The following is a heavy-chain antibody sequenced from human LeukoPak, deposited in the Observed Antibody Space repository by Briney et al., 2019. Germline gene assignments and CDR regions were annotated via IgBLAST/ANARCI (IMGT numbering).Heavy chain of an antibody. CDR1: GFSLSGYW. Sequence: GGSLRLSCAASGFSLSGYWMHWVRQIPGKGLMWVARIGSDGSGTTYADPVKGRFTISRDNPKNTLYLQMNSLRDEDAAVYHCTRVQAGRSGLMDVWGRGTTVTVSS. D-gene: IGHD2-8*02. CDR2: IGSDGSGT. J-gene: IGHJ6*02. CDR3: TRVQAGRSGLMDV. V-gene: IGHV3-74*03.